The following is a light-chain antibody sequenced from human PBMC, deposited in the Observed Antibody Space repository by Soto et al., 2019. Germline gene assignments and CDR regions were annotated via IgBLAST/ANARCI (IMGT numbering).Light chain of an antibody. J-gene: IGLJ3*02. CDR2: EVS. V-gene: IGLV2-14*01. Sequence: QSALTQPASVSGSPGQSITISCTGTSSDVGGYNYVSWYQQHPGKAPKLMIYEVSNRPSGVSNRFSGSKSGNTASLTISGLQAEHEADYYCSSYTSSSTQVFGGGTKQTVL. CDR3: SSYTSSSTQV. CDR1: SSDVGGYNY.